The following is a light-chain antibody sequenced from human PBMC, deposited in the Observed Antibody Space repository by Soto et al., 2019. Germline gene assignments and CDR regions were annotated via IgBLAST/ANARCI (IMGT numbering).Light chain of an antibody. V-gene: IGKV1-6*01. CDR2: EAS. CDR1: EYISDD. CDR3: LQSHDYPFT. J-gene: IGKJ5*01. Sequence: AIQMTQSPSSLSASVGDRFTITCRASEYISDDLAWYQQRPGTAPKLLIYEASTLHSGVPSRFSGVVSGTDFTLTISGLQAEDFTSYFCLQSHDYPFTFGQGTRLEIK.